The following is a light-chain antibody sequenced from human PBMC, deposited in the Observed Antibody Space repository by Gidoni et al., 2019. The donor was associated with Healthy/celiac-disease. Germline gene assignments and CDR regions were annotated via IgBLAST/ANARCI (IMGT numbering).Light chain of an antibody. CDR1: QGISSY. CDR3: QRLNSYPRT. J-gene: IGKJ2*01. V-gene: IGKV1-9*01. Sequence: DIQLTPSPSFLSASVGDRVTITCRASQGISSYLAWYQQKPGKAPKLLIYAASTLQSGVPSRFSGSGSGTEFTLTISSLQPEDFATYYCQRLNSYPRTFGQGTKLEIK. CDR2: AAS.